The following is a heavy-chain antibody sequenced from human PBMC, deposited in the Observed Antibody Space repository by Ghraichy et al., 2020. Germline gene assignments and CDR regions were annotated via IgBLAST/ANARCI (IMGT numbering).Heavy chain of an antibody. CDR1: GGSISSSSYY. D-gene: IGHD1-26*01. V-gene: IGHV4-39*01. J-gene: IGHJ4*02. CDR3: ASRGVGATD. CDR2: IYYSGST. Sequence: SETLSLTCTVSGGSISSSSYYWGWIRQPPGKGLEWIGSIYYSGSTYYNPSLKSRVTISVDTSKNQFSLKLSSVTAADTAVYYCASRGVGATDWGQGTLVTVSS.